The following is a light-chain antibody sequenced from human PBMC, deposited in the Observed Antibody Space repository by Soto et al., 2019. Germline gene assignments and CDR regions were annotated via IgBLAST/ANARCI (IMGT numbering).Light chain of an antibody. J-gene: IGKJ2*01. CDR3: LRHYSYPRT. CDR1: QGIRSD. CDR2: DAS. V-gene: IGKV1-6*01. Sequence: AIQMTQSPSSLSASAGDSVTITCRASQGIRSDLSWYQQIPGKAPKLLIYDASHLETGVPSRFSGSGSGTHFSLTIRGLQPEDSATYFCLRHYSYPRTFGQGTRLEIK.